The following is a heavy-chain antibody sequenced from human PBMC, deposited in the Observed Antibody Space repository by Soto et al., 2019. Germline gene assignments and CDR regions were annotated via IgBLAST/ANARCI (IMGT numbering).Heavy chain of an antibody. D-gene: IGHD4-17*01. CDR2: INIDGSIT. CDR3: ASSLYRLRG. J-gene: IGHJ1*01. CDR1: GFAFTNYW. Sequence: DVQLVESGGGLVQPGGSLRLSCAASGFTSGFAFTNYWMDWIRQAPGKGLVWVSRINIDGSITDYADSVKGRFTISRDNPKNTLYLHMNSLRVDDRAVYFCASSLYRLRGWGQSFLVTVSS. V-gene: IGHV3-74*01.